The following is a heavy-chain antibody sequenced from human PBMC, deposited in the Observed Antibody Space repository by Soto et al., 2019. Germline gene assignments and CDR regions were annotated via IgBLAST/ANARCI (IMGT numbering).Heavy chain of an antibody. J-gene: IGHJ4*02. Sequence: QVQLVQSGAEVKKPGASVKISCKASGYTFTSHAIHWVRQAPGQRLEWMGWINPGNGQAEYSQKFPGSVTITRDTSASTAYMELSTLTSEDTAVYFCAREQPAVEVNFCDYWGQGTLVTVS. CDR2: INPGNGQA. CDR1: GYTFTSHA. V-gene: IGHV1-3*01. D-gene: IGHD6-13*01. CDR3: AREQPAVEVNFCDY.